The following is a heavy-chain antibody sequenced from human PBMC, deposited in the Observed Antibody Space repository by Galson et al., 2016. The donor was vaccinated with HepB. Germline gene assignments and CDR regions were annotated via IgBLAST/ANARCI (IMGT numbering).Heavy chain of an antibody. CDR1: GFTFSNAW. D-gene: IGHD3-3*01. Sequence: SLRLSCAASGFTFSNAWMSWVRQAPGKGLEWVGRIKSKTDGGTTDYAAPVKGRFSISRDDSKNTLYLQMNSLRAEDTAIYYCAEVLEHGRGDFWGQGTLVTVSS. V-gene: IGHV3-15*01. J-gene: IGHJ4*02. CDR3: AEVLEHGRGDF. CDR2: IKSKTDGGTT.